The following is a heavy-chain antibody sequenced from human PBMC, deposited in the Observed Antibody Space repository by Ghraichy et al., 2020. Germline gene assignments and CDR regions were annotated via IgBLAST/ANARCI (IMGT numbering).Heavy chain of an antibody. J-gene: IGHJ3*01. V-gene: IGHV3-7*03. D-gene: IGHD3-3*01. CDR2: IKRDGSDI. Sequence: GESLNISCAASGFSLSSYWMAWVRQAPGKGLEWVANIKRDGSDIHYLDSVKDRFTISRDNAKNSLYLQISSLRGEDTAVYYCVRDWTYTHSGLFYDVYDFWGQGTMVTVSS. CDR1: GFSLSSYW. CDR3: VRDWTYTHSGLFYDVYDF.